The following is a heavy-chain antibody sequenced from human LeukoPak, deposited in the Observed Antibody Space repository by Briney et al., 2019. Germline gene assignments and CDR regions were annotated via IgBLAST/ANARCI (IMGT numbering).Heavy chain of an antibody. CDR3: ARDLGFWSGPDY. CDR1: GGSISSYY. CDR2: IYSSGST. D-gene: IGHD3-3*01. J-gene: IGHJ4*02. V-gene: IGHV4-4*07. Sequence: PSETLSLTRTVSGGSISSYYWSWIRQPAGKGLQWIGRIYSSGSTNYNPSLKSRVTMSVDTSKNQFSLRLSSVTAADTAVYYCARDLGFWSGPDYWGQGTLVTVSS.